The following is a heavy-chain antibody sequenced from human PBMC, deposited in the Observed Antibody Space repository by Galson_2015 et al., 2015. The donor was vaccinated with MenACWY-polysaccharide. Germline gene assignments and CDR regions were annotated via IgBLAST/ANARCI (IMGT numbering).Heavy chain of an antibody. CDR3: ARVGGGDWGLHS. Sequence: ETLSLTCSVSGGSVGSPNHYWSWIRQPPGKGLECIGYIYYKGNTYYNPSLRGRFTISVDTSKDQFSLKLNSVTAADTAVYFCARVGGGDWGLHSWGQGTLVSVPS. CDR1: GGSVGSPNHY. J-gene: IGHJ4*02. V-gene: IGHV4-61*01. CDR2: IYYKGNT. D-gene: IGHD2-21*02.